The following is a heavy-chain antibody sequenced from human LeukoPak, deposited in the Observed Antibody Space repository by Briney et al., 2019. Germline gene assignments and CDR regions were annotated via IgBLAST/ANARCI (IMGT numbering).Heavy chain of an antibody. CDR1: GGSISSGGYY. V-gene: IGHV4-61*08. Sequence: PSQTLSLTCTVSGGSISSGGYYWSWIRQPPGKGLEWIGYMLDTVTTKDNPSLKSRFTLSADTSKNQFSLRLTSVTAADTAVYYCATIKRGNIYGYFDFWGQGILVTVSS. CDR3: ATIKRGNIYGYFDF. J-gene: IGHJ4*02. CDR2: MLDTVTT. D-gene: IGHD5-18*01.